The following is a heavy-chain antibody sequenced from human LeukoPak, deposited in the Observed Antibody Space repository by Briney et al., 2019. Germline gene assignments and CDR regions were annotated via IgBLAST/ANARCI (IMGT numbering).Heavy chain of an antibody. CDR2: IYYSGST. CDR3: ARDPVGPATMGDAFDA. CDR1: GDSIGSYY. J-gene: IGHJ3*01. V-gene: IGHV4-59*01. Sequence: PSETLSLTCTVSGDSIGSYYWSWIRQPPGKGLEWIGYIYYSGSTNYNPSLKSRVTISVDTSKNQFSLRLTSVTAADTAVYYCARDPVGPATMGDAFDAWGQGTMVTVSS. D-gene: IGHD2-2*01.